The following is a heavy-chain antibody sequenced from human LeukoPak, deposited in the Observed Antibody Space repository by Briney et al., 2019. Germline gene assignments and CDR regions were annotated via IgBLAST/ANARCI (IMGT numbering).Heavy chain of an antibody. V-gene: IGHV3-23*01. CDR1: GFTFSSYA. D-gene: IGHD1-14*01. Sequence: PGGSLRLSCAASGFTFSSYAMSWVRHAPGKGLEWVSAISGSGGSTYYADSVKGRFTISRDNAKNTLYLQMDSLRAEDTGVYYCARSNQADDYWGQGTLVTVSS. CDR3: ARSNQADDY. CDR2: ISGSGGST. J-gene: IGHJ4*02.